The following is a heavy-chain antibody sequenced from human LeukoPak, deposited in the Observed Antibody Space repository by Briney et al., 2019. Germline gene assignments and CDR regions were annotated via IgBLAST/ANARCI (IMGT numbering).Heavy chain of an antibody. V-gene: IGHV1-46*01. Sequence: ASVKVSCKVSGYTLTELSMHWVRQAPGQGLEWMGIINPSGGSTSYAQKFQGRVTMTRDMSTSTVYMELSSLRSEDTAVYYCARGGSPGAFDIWGQGTMVTVSS. CDR1: GYTLTELS. D-gene: IGHD1-26*01. CDR2: INPSGGST. J-gene: IGHJ3*02. CDR3: ARGGSPGAFDI.